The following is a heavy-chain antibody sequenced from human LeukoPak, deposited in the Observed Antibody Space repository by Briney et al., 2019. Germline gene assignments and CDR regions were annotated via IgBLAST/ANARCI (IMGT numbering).Heavy chain of an antibody. CDR2: IIPIFGTA. CDR3: ARSGCSSTSCYGGGTDC. CDR1: GGTFSSYA. Sequence: ASVKVSCKASGGTFSSYAISWVRQAPGQGLEWMGGIIPIFGTANYAQKFQGRVTITTDESTSTAYMELSSLRSEDTAVYYCARSGCSSTSCYGGGTDCWGQGTLLTVSS. V-gene: IGHV1-69*05. J-gene: IGHJ4*02. D-gene: IGHD2-2*01.